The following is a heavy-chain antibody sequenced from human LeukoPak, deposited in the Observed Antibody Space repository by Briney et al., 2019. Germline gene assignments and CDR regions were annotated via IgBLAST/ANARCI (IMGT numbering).Heavy chain of an antibody. J-gene: IGHJ4*02. D-gene: IGHD3-22*01. CDR1: VYTFIRYD. Sequence: ASVKVSCMASVYTFIRYDINWVRQPTGQGLEWMGWMNRNSGNTGYAQKFQGRVTMTRNTSISTAYMELSSLRSEDTAVYYCARLPVHYYDSRDYWGQGTLVTVSS. V-gene: IGHV1-8*01. CDR2: MNRNSGNT. CDR3: ARLPVHYYDSRDY.